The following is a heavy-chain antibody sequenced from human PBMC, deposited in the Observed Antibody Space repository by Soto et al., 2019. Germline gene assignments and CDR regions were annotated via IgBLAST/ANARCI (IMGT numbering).Heavy chain of an antibody. CDR3: ARGFSGLSAVIVFYSGMDV. Sequence: QVHLVQSGAEVKKPGASVRLSCKASGYTFTSYAMHWVRQAPGQSLEWMGWINPGNGNTKYSQKLEGRVTITRDTSATTAYMDLISLTSEDTAVYYCARGFSGLSAVIVFYSGMDVWGHGTTVTVSS. CDR1: GYTFTSYA. D-gene: IGHD3-16*02. V-gene: IGHV1-3*01. CDR2: INPGNGNT. J-gene: IGHJ6*02.